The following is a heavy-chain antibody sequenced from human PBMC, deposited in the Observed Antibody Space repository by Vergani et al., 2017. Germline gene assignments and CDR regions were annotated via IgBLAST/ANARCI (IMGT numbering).Heavy chain of an antibody. J-gene: IGHJ3*02. CDR2: IRYSGPT. CDR1: GASISSNSYY. V-gene: IGHV4-39*01. CDR3: ARGCASNRCPTRGTFEI. Sequence: QLQLQESGPGLVEPSETLSLTCTVSGASISSNSYYWGWVRQSPGNGLEWVGSIRYSGPTYYNLPLQSRTTISLDTSKNQFSLDLQSVTAADTAVYFCARGCASNRCPTRGTFEIWGRGTLVTVSS. D-gene: IGHD2/OR15-2a*01.